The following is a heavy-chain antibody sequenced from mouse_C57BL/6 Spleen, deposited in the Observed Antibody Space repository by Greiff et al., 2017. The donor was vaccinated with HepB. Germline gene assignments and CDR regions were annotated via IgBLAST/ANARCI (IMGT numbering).Heavy chain of an antibody. D-gene: IGHD1-1*01. V-gene: IGHV1-81*01. CDR3: ARLLRGYYAMDY. CDR1: GYTFTSYG. Sequence: QVQLKESGAELARPGASVKLSCKASGYTFTSYGISWVKQRTGQGLEWIGEIYPRSGNTYYNEKFKGKATLTAEKSSSTAYMELRSLTSEDSAVYFCARLLRGYYAMDYWGQGTSVTVSS. J-gene: IGHJ4*01. CDR2: IYPRSGNT.